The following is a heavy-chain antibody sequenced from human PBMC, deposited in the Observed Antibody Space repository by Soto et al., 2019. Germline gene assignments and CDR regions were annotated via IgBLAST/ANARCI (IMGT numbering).Heavy chain of an antibody. CDR1: RGSISSGGYS. CDR3: ARAAGGSHYGQGNFDY. J-gene: IGHJ4*02. V-gene: IGHV4-30-2*01. CDR2: IYHSGST. D-gene: IGHD3-10*02. Sequence: TLSLTCAVSRGSISSGGYSWSWIRQPPGKGLEWIGYIYHSGSTYYNPSLKSRGTISVDRSKNQFSLKLSSVTAADTAVYYCARAAGGSHYGQGNFDYWGQRTLVTVCS.